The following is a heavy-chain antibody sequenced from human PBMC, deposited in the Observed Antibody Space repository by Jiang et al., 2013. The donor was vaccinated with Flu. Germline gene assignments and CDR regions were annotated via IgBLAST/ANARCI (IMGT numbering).Heavy chain of an antibody. D-gene: IGHD3-9*01. Sequence: VQLVESGPEVKKPGESLKISCNLSGYSLTNYWIGWVRQMPGKGLEWMGIIYFGHSDVFYNPSFQGQVSISADMSFNIVYLQWSSLKASDSAMYYCASAQNGIFWWFDPWGQGTLVTVSS. J-gene: IGHJ5*02. V-gene: IGHV5-51*03. CDR3: ASAQNGIFWWFDP. CDR1: GYSLTNYW. CDR2: IYFGHSDV.